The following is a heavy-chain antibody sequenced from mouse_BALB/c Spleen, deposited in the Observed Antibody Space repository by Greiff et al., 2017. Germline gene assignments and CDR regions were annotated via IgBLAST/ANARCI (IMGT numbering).Heavy chain of an antibody. D-gene: IGHD1-1*01. CDR3: TRDGTVVANFDY. V-gene: IGHV5-6-4*01. CDR2: ISSGGSYT. Sequence: DVMLVESGGGLVKPGGSLKLSCAASGFTFSSYTMSWVRQTPEKRLEWVATISSGGSYTYYPDSVKGRFTISRDNAKNTLYLQMSSLKSEDTAMYYCTRDGTVVANFDYWGQGTTLTVSS. CDR1: GFTFSSYT. J-gene: IGHJ2*01.